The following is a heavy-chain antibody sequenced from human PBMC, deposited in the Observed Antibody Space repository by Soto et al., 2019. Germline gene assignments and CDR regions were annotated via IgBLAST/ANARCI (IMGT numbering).Heavy chain of an antibody. V-gene: IGHV3-21*01. CDR1: GFTFSSYS. J-gene: IGHJ4*02. D-gene: IGHD6-13*01. CDR2: ISSSSSYI. CDR3: ASDQLVPPRY. Sequence: EVQLVESGGGLDKPGGSLRLSCAASGFTFSSYSMNWVRQAPGKGLEWVSSISSSSSYIYYADSVKGRVTISIDNAKNSVYLQMNSLRAEYTAVYYCASDQLVPPRYWGQGTLVTVSS.